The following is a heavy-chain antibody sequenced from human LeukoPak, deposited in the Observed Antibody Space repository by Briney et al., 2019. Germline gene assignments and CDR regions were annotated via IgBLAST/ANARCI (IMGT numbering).Heavy chain of an antibody. D-gene: IGHD2-15*01. Sequence: PSETLSLTCAVYGGSFSGYYWSWIRQPPGKGLEWIGEINHSGSTNYNPSLKSRVTISVDTSKNQFSLKLSSVTAADTAVYYCARDSLHCRGARCYTGIFDYWGQGVLVTVSS. V-gene: IGHV4-34*01. J-gene: IGHJ4*02. CDR3: ARDSLHCRGARCYTGIFDY. CDR2: INHSGST. CDR1: GGSFSGYY.